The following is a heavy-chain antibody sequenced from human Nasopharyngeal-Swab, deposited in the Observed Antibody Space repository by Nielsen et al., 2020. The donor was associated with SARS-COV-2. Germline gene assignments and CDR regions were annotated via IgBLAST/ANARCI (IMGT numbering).Heavy chain of an antibody. J-gene: IGHJ6*02. V-gene: IGHV3-23*01. Sequence: WIRQPPGKGLEWVSAISGSGGSTYYADSVKGRFTISRDNSKNTLYLQMNSLRAEDTAVYYCAKVASGGMDVWGQGTTVTVS. CDR3: AKVASGGMDV. CDR2: ISGSGGST.